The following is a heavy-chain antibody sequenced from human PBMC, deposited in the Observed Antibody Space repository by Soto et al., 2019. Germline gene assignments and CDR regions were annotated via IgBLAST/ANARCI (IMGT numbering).Heavy chain of an antibody. CDR1: GYSFTDYW. CDR2: IYPGDSDT. V-gene: IGHV5-51*01. D-gene: IGHD6-19*01. J-gene: IGHJ4*02. CDR3: AKHRGRESSDWYIDW. Sequence: PGESLKISCKASGYSFTDYWIGWVRQMPWKGLEWMGVIYPGDSDTRYSPSFQGQVTISADKSISTVYLQWSSLKDSDTAMYYRAKHRGRESSDWYIDWWGQGTLVTVSS.